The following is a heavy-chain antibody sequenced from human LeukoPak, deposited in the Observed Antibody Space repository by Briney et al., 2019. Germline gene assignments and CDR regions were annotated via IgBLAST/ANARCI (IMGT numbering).Heavy chain of an antibody. CDR2: IYSGSST. V-gene: IGHV3-53*01. J-gene: IGHJ4*02. CDR3: ARRGRIAVAGTGY. D-gene: IGHD6-19*01. CDR1: GFTVSSNY. Sequence: GGSLRLSCAASGFTVSSNYMSWVRQAPEKGLEWVSVIYSGSSTSYADSVKGRFTISRDNSKNTLYLHMNSLRAEDTAVYYCARRGRIAVAGTGYWGQGTLVTVSS.